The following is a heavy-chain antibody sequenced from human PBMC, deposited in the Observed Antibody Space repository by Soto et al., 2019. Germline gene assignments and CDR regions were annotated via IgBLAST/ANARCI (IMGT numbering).Heavy chain of an antibody. V-gene: IGHV3-30*18. CDR1: GFTFSSYG. D-gene: IGHD2-2*01. CDR2: ISYDGSNK. CDR3: AKTVYQLLWGVFDY. J-gene: IGHJ4*02. Sequence: GGSLRLSCAASGFTFSSYGMHWVRQAPGKGLEWVAVISYDGSNKYYADSVKGRFTISRDNSKNTLYLQMNSLRAEDTAVYYCAKTVYQLLWGVFDYWGQGTLVTVSS.